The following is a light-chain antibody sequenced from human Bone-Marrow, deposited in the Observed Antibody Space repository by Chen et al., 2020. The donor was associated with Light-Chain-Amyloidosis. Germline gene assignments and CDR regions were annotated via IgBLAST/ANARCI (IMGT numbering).Light chain of an antibody. J-gene: IGLJ2*01. Sequence: SYELTQPPSVSVSPGQTARITCSGDDLPTKYAYWYQQKPGQAPVLVIHRDTERPSGISERFSRSSAGTTATLNISGVQAEDEADYHWQSADSSGTYEVIFGGGTKLTVL. V-gene: IGLV3-25*03. CDR1: DLPTKY. CDR3: QSADSSGTYEVI. CDR2: RDT.